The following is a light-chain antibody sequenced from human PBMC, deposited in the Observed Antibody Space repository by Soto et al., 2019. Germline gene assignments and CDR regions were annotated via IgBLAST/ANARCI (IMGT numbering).Light chain of an antibody. J-gene: IGLJ1*01. CDR2: EGN. Sequence: QSALTQPASVSGSPGQSITISCTGTSSDIGSYNLVSWFQQHPGKAPKLIIYEGNKRPSGISNRFSGFKSANTASLTISGLQAEDEADYYCFSYAGSGTFVFGTGTKLTVL. CDR3: FSYAGSGTFV. V-gene: IGLV2-23*03. CDR1: SSDIGSYNL.